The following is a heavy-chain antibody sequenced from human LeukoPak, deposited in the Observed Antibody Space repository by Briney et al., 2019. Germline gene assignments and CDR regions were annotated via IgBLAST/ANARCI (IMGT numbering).Heavy chain of an antibody. Sequence: QPGGSLRLSCAASGFTFSSYAMSWVRQAPGKGLEWVSAISGGGGSTYYADSVKGRFTISRDNSKNTLYLQMNSLRAEDTAVYYCAKATMVRGVQGYYFDYWGQGTLVTVSS. CDR2: ISGGGGST. D-gene: IGHD3-10*01. J-gene: IGHJ4*02. CDR1: GFTFSSYA. V-gene: IGHV3-23*01. CDR3: AKATMVRGVQGYYFDY.